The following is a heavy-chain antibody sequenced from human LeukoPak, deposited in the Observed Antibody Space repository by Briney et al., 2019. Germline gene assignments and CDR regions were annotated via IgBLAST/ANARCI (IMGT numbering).Heavy chain of an antibody. Sequence: ASVKVSCKASGYTFTGYYMHWVRQAPGQGLEWMGWINPNSGGTNCAQKFQGRVTMTRDTSISTAYMELSRLRSDDTAVYYCARLPVLIVVVPAAIPWGQGTLVTVSS. CDR1: GYTFTGYY. D-gene: IGHD2-2*01. J-gene: IGHJ5*02. CDR3: ARLPVLIVVVPAAIP. V-gene: IGHV1-2*02. CDR2: INPNSGGT.